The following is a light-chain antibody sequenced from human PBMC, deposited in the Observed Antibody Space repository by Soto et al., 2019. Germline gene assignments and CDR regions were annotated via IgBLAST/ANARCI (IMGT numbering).Light chain of an antibody. CDR3: PQYGTAPRT. J-gene: IGKJ1*01. CDR1: QSVSSSS. V-gene: IGKV3-20*01. CDR2: GAS. Sequence: EIVLTQSPGTLSLSPGERATLSCRASQSVSSSSLAWFQQKPGQAPRLLIYGASSRATGIPDRFSGSGSGTAFTLTISRLEPEDSAVYYCPQYGTAPRTFGQGTKVEIK.